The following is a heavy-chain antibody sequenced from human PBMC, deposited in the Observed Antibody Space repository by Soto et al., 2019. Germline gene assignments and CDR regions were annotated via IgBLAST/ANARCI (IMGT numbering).Heavy chain of an antibody. Sequence: QVQLVESGGGLVKPGGSLRLSCAASGFTFSDYYMSWIRQAPGKGLEWVSYISSSGSTIFYADSVKGRFTISRDNAKNSPYLQMNSLTVEDTAVYYCARPTLEWPSATADHWYYDLWGRGTLVTVSS. CDR1: GFTFSDYY. CDR3: ARPTLEWPSATADHWYYDL. J-gene: IGHJ2*01. D-gene: IGHD6-25*01. CDR2: ISSSGSTI. V-gene: IGHV3-11*01.